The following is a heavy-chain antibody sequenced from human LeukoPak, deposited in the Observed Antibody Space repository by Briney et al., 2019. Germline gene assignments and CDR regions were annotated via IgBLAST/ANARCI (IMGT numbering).Heavy chain of an antibody. V-gene: IGHV1-8*01. CDR3: ARVYDSSGHYPIDY. Sequence: ASVKASCKASGYTFTSYDINWVRQATGQGLEWMGWMNPNSDNTGYARKFQGRVTITRNTSISTAYVELSSLRSEDTAVYYCARVYDSSGHYPIDYWGQGTLVTVSS. CDR2: MNPNSDNT. J-gene: IGHJ4*02. CDR1: GYTFTSYD. D-gene: IGHD3-22*01.